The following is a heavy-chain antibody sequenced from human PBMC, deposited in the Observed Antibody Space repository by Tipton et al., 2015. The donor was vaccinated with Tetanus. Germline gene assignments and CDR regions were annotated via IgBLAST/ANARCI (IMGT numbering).Heavy chain of an antibody. CDR1: GFTFSSYA. D-gene: IGHD3-16*01. V-gene: IGHV3-23*01. Sequence: SLRLSCAASGFTFSSYAMSWVRQAPGKGLEWVSAISGSGGSTYYADSVKGRFTISRDNSKNALYLQMNGLRAEDTAVYYCAKMGGVPYFDYWGQGTLVTVSS. CDR3: AKMGGVPYFDY. J-gene: IGHJ4*02. CDR2: ISGSGGST.